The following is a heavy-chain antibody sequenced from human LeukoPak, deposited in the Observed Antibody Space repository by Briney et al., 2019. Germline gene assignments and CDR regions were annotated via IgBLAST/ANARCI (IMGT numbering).Heavy chain of an antibody. CDR3: ARANYDSSGYYRSFDY. CDR2: ISAYNGNT. J-gene: IGHJ4*02. V-gene: IGHV1-18*01. CDR1: DYTFTSYG. Sequence: ASVKVSCKGSDYTFTSYGISWVRQAPGQGLEWMGWISAYNGNTNYAQKFQGRVTMSTDTSTSTAYMELRSLRSDDTAVYYCARANYDSSGYYRSFDYWGQGTLVTVSS. D-gene: IGHD3-22*01.